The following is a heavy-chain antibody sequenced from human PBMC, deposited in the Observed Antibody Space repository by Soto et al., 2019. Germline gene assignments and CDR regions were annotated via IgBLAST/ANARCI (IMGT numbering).Heavy chain of an antibody. Sequence: EVQLVESGGGFVQPGGSLRLSCVASRFSFTNAWLSWVRQAPGKGPEWVGRIKSKTDGGTEDYAAPGKGRFPISRDGSQITLYLHLDCLKTEHTARYHCIADIGIYGLDIWGEGTSATVSS. CDR3: IADIGIYGLDI. CDR2: IKSKTDGGTE. D-gene: IGHD1-26*01. V-gene: IGHV3-15*01. J-gene: IGHJ6*01. CDR1: RFSFTNAW.